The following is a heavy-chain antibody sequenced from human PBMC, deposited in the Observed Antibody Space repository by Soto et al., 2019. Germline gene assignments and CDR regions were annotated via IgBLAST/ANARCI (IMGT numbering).Heavy chain of an antibody. D-gene: IGHD3-10*01. CDR2: IDPSDSYT. CDR3: GYTDNLSVRGWVVP. CDR1: GYNFTSFW. Sequence: GESLKISCQGSGYNFTSFWIHWVRQMPGKGLEWMGRIDPSDSYTNYSPSFQGHVTIAADKSITTAYLQWSSLKASDTAMYYCGYTDNLSVRGWVVPWGQGNPVAVSS. J-gene: IGHJ5*02. V-gene: IGHV5-10-1*01.